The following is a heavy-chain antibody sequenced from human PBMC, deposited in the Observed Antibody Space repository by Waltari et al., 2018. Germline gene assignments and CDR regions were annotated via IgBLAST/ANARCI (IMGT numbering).Heavy chain of an antibody. V-gene: IGHV3-30*02. J-gene: IGHJ4*02. CDR2: IRFDGSDK. Sequence: QVHMEASGGGVVHPGGSLRLSCGASGFTFRDYGMHWVRQAPGKVLEWVAYIRFDGSDKYYGDSVKGRFTLYRDNTNNILYLRMKNLRSEDTAIYYCAKDVYGPGLSYGAHIDHWGQGTLVTVSS. CDR1: GFTFRDYG. D-gene: IGHD3-10*01. CDR3: AKDVYGPGLSYGAHIDH.